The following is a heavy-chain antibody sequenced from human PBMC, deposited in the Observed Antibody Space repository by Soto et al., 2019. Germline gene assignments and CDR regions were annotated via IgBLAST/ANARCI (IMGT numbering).Heavy chain of an antibody. J-gene: IGHJ6*02. CDR1: GYTFTNYY. CDR3: ARDSSRGAYYYYGMDV. Sequence: ASVKVSCKASGYTFTNYYIHWVRQAHGQGLEWMGAINPSGGSSTYAQKFQGRVTMTTDTSTTTVYMELSSLRSEDTAVFYCARDSSRGAYYYYGMDVWGQGTTVTVSS. CDR2: INPSGGSS. V-gene: IGHV1-46*01. D-gene: IGHD3-10*01.